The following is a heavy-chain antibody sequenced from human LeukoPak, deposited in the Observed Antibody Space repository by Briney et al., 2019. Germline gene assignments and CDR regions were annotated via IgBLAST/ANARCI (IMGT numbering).Heavy chain of an antibody. V-gene: IGHV3-23*01. D-gene: IGHD3-16*02. CDR3: AKDTVGGLSVEAFDI. CDR2: ISGSGGST. CDR1: GFTFSSYA. J-gene: IGHJ3*02. Sequence: GALRLSCAASGFTFSSYAMSWVRQAPGKGLEWVSAISGSGGSTYYADSVKGRFTISRDNSKNTLCLQMNSLRAEDTAVYYCAKDTVGGLSVEAFDIWGQGTMVTVSS.